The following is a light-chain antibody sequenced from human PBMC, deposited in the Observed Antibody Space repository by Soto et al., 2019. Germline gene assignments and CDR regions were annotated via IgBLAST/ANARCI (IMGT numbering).Light chain of an antibody. Sequence: QSALIQPASVSASPGQSISISCAGSSSDVGSYNFVSWYQLHPGKAPKLIISEDDKRPSGVSNRFSGAKSGNTASLTISGLQAEDEADYYCCSYARSSSWVFGGVTKLTVL. J-gene: IGLJ3*02. CDR3: CSYARSSSWV. CDR2: EDD. CDR1: SSDVGSYNF. V-gene: IGLV2-23*01.